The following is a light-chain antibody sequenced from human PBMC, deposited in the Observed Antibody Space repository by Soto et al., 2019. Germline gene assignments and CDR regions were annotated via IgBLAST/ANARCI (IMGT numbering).Light chain of an antibody. J-gene: IGKJ1*01. Sequence: DIVMTQSPDSLAVSLGERATINCRSTQSLLYSANNKNYLAWYQQKPRQPPKLLIYWASTRESGVPDRFSGSGSGTNFTLTISSLQSEDVAVYYCQQYDSSSPWTFGQGTKVEIK. CDR1: QSLLYSANNKNY. V-gene: IGKV4-1*01. CDR2: WAS. CDR3: QQYDSSSPWT.